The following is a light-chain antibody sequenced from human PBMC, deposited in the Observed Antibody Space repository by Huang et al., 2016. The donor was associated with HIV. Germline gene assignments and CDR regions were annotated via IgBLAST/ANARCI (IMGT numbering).Light chain of an antibody. CDR3: QHYNNWPWWT. Sequence: EVVMTQSPAILSVSPGERATLSVRASQSVTSNLAWYQQKPGQAPRLLIYRASTRATGIPAMFSGSGSGTEFTLTISSLQSEDFAVYYCQHYNNWPWWTFGQGTKVEIK. V-gene: IGKV3-15*01. CDR1: QSVTSN. CDR2: RAS. J-gene: IGKJ1*01.